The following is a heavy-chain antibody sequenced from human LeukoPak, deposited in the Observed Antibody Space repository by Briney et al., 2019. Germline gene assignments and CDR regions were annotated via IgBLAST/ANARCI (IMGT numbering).Heavy chain of an antibody. Sequence: GGSLRLSCAASGFTFSTYAMSWVRQAPGKGLEWVSIISGSSRHIYYADSVKGRFTISRDNSKNTLYLQMTSLRAEDTAVYYCAKDKGSGSFSGNWFDSWGQGTLVTVSS. D-gene: IGHD3-10*01. CDR3: AKDKGSGSFSGNWFDS. J-gene: IGHJ5*01. CDR1: GFTFSTYA. CDR2: ISGSSRHI. V-gene: IGHV3-23*01.